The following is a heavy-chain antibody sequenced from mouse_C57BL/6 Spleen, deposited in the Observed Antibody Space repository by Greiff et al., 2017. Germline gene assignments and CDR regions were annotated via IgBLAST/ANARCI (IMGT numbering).Heavy chain of an antibody. CDR2: IRNKANGYTT. Sequence: DVMLVESGGGLVQPGGSLSLSCAASGFTFTDYYMSWVRQPPGKALEWLGFIRNKANGYTTEYSASVKGRFTISRDNSQSILYLQMNALRAEDSATYYCARYLLRFYAMDYWGQGTSVTVSS. V-gene: IGHV7-3*01. CDR1: GFTFTDYY. CDR3: ARYLLRFYAMDY. J-gene: IGHJ4*01. D-gene: IGHD1-1*01.